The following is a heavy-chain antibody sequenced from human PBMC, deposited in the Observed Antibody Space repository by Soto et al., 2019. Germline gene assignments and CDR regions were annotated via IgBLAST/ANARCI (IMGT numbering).Heavy chain of an antibody. CDR2: INNDGNST. V-gene: IGHV3-74*01. CDR3: ARDPLIGDTDYGLDV. CDR1: GFTFSSYW. Sequence: GGSLRLSCAASGFTFSSYWMHWVRQAPGKGLVWVSRINNDGNSTSYADSVKGRFTISRDNAKSTLYLEMSSLRAEDTAVYYCARDPLIGDTDYGLDVWGQGTTVTVSS. J-gene: IGHJ6*02. D-gene: IGHD2-21*01.